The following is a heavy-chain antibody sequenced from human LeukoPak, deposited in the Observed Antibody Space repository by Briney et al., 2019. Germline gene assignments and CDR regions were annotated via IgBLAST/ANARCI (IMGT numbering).Heavy chain of an antibody. V-gene: IGHV3-7*02. CDR2: VNRDGTEK. J-gene: IGHJ4*02. D-gene: IGHD3-10*01. CDR3: ARYYGSGSFDY. CDR1: GFNFSDSR. Sequence: GGSLRLSCVTSGFNFSDSRMTWVRQAPGKGLQWVANVNRDGTEKHFLDSVEGRFTISRDNAKKSLYLQMSSLRPQDTAVYYCARYYGSGSFDYWGQGTLVTVSS.